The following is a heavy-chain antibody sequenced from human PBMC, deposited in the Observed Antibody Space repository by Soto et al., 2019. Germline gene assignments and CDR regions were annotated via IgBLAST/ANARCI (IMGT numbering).Heavy chain of an antibody. CDR1: GGSISSGGYY. CDR2: IYYSGST. D-gene: IGHD3-10*01. J-gene: IGHJ6*02. CDR3: AREIRMVRGVYYYYGMDV. Sequence: QVQLQESGPGLVKPSQTLSLTCTVSGGSISSGGYYWSWIRQHPGKGLEWIGYIYYSGSTYYNPSHKSRVTISVDXFKXQXCLKLSSVTAADTAVYYCAREIRMVRGVYYYYGMDVWGQGTTVTVSS. V-gene: IGHV4-31*03.